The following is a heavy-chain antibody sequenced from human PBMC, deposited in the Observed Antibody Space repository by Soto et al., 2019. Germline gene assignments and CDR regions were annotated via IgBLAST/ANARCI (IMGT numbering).Heavy chain of an antibody. Sequence: EVQLAESGGGLAQPGGSLRLSCAASGFTLSGYAMDWVRQAPGKGLEYVLGISSNGVATYYANPVQGRFTISRDKSKNTVYLQMGSLRPEEMAVYYCARRARPDFYYMDVWGKGTTVTVSS. V-gene: IGHV3-64*01. CDR1: GFTLSGYA. J-gene: IGHJ6*03. CDR3: ARRARPDFYYMDV. CDR2: ISSNGVAT. D-gene: IGHD6-6*01.